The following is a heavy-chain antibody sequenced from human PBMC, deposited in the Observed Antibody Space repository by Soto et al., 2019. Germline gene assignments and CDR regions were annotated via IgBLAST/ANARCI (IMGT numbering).Heavy chain of an antibody. J-gene: IGHJ3*02. CDR3: AIVYFFFFNDTATTDI. CDR2: IYHSGST. Sequence: KEMEWIGEIYHSGSTNYNPSLKIRVTISVDKSKNQFSLMLSSVSAADADVYYCAIVYFFFFNDTATTDI. V-gene: IGHV4-4*02. D-gene: IGHD4-17*01.